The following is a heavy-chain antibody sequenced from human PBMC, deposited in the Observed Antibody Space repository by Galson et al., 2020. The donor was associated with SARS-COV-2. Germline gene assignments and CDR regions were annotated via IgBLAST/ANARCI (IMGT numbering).Heavy chain of an antibody. Sequence: SQASETLSLTCGVYGGSFSGYYWSWIRQPPGKGLEWIGEINHGGTTYYNPSLKSRVTFSVDTSKNQFSLKLKSVTAADTAVYYCARGMGSVVGDYNYGYEPFDSWSQGTLVTVSS. D-gene: IGHD5-18*01. CDR1: GGSFSGYY. CDR2: INHGGTT. V-gene: IGHV4-34*01. CDR3: ARGMGSVVGDYNYGYEPFDS. J-gene: IGHJ4*02.